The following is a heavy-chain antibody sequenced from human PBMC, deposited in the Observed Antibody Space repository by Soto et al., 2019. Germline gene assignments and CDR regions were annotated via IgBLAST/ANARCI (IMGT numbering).Heavy chain of an antibody. Sequence: QVQLQESGPGLVKPSETLSLTCTVSGVSISIYYWSWIRQPPGKGLEWLGYIYSSGSANYNPSLKSRITMSVDTSKNQFSLNLNSVTAADTAVYYCARVLSGFKDHHFYYWGQGILVTVSS. D-gene: IGHD3-3*01. CDR1: GVSISIYY. CDR3: ARVLSGFKDHHFYY. J-gene: IGHJ4*02. CDR2: IYSSGSA. V-gene: IGHV4-59*01.